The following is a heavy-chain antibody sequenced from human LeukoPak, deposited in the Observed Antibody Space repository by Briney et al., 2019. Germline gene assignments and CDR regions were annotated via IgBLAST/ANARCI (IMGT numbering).Heavy chain of an antibody. D-gene: IGHD6-19*01. V-gene: IGHV1-69*05. CDR2: IIPIFGTA. Sequence: GASVKVSCKASGYTFTSYYMHWVRQAPGQGLEWMGRIIPIFGTANYAQKFQGRVTITTDESTSTAYMELSSLRSEDTAVYYCARDEAFGQWLAPGDYWGQGTLVTVSS. CDR3: ARDEAFGQWLAPGDY. CDR1: GYTFTSYY. J-gene: IGHJ4*02.